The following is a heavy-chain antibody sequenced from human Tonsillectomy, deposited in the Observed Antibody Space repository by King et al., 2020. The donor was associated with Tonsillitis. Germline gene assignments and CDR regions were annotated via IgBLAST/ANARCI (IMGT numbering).Heavy chain of an antibody. CDR2: IYYSGST. D-gene: IGHD3-22*01. J-gene: IGHJ6*03. CDR1: GGSISSDY. Sequence: VQLQESGPGLVKPSETLSLTCSVSGGSISSDYWSWIRQPPGKGLEWIGHIYYSGSTNYNPSLKSRITISEDTSKNQISLKLSSVTAADTAVYYWARLVRSYFRAYSRYYSSPLFYYYMSVWGKGTTVTFSS. V-gene: IGHV4-59*08. CDR3: ARLVRSYFRAYSRYYSSPLFYYYMSV.